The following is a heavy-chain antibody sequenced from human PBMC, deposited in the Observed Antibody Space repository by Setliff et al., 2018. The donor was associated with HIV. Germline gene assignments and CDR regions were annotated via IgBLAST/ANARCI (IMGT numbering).Heavy chain of an antibody. CDR1: GFTLHEYT. V-gene: IGHV3-20*04. CDR3: AREIRAGNYPPYNYYFYMDV. J-gene: IGHJ6*03. Sequence: SLRLSCAASGFTLHEYTMSWVRQAPGKGLEWVSGITSNGGRTGYADSVKGRFTISRDNAKNSLYLQMSSLRAEDTAVYYCAREIRAGNYPPYNYYFYMDVWGKGTTATVSS. CDR2: ITSNGGRT. D-gene: IGHD4-4*01.